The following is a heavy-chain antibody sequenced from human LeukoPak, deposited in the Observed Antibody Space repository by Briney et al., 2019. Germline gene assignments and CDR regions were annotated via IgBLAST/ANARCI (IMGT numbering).Heavy chain of an antibody. CDR3: ARQNCGGDCYSVDYYGMDV. CDR2: IIPIFGTA. D-gene: IGHD2-21*02. J-gene: IGHJ6*02. Sequence: SVKVSCKASGGTFSSYAISWVRQAPGQGLEWMGGIIPIFGTANYAQKFQGRVTITADESTSTAYMELSSLRSEDTAVYYCARQNCGGDCYSVDYYGMDVWGQGTTVTVSS. CDR1: GGTFSSYA. V-gene: IGHV1-69*13.